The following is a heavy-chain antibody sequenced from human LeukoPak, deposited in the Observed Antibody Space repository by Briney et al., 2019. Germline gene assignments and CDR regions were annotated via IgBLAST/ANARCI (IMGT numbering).Heavy chain of an antibody. Sequence: ASVRVSRKASGYTFTGYYMYWVRQAPGQGLEWMGWINPNSGGTNYAQKFQGRVTMTRDTSISTAYMELSRLRPDDTAVYYCARVRGYGSGKNWFDPWGQGTLVSVSS. CDR2: INPNSGGT. V-gene: IGHV1-2*02. CDR1: GYTFTGYY. D-gene: IGHD3-10*01. J-gene: IGHJ5*02. CDR3: ARVRGYGSGKNWFDP.